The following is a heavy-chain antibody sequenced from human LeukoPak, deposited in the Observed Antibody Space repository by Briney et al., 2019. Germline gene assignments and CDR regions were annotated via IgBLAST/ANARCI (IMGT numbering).Heavy chain of an antibody. D-gene: IGHD1-1*01. CDR1: GFTFSRSW. CDR3: ARVLDGTDHDY. V-gene: IGHV3-7*01. CDR2: MKYDGSEK. Sequence: PGGSLRLSCEASGFTFSRSWMAWVRQAPGKGLEWVADMKYDGSEKDYVDSVKGRFTVSRDNAKNSLYLQMNSLRAEDTAVYYCARVLDGTDHDYWGQGTLVTVSS. J-gene: IGHJ4*02.